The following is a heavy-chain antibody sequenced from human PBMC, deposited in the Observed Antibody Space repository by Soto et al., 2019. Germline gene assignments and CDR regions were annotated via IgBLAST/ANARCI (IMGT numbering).Heavy chain of an antibody. CDR2: IYYSGST. CDR3: ARGPGSGWYDY. D-gene: IGHD6-19*01. J-gene: IGHJ4*02. CDR1: GGSISSDTYY. Sequence: QVQLQESGPGPVKPSQTLSLTCTVSGGSISSDTYYWSWIRQHPGKGLEWIGYIYYSGSTYYNPSLKSRVTISVDTSKNQFSLKLSSVTAADTAVYYCARGPGSGWYDYWGQGTLVTVSS. V-gene: IGHV4-31*03.